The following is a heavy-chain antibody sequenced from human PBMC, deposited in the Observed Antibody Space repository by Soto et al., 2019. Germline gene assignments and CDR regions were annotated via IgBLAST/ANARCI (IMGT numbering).Heavy chain of an antibody. D-gene: IGHD1-20*01. Sequence: QVQLVESGGGVVQPGRSLRLSCAASGCTFSSYGMHWVRQAPGKGLEWVAVIWYDGSNKYYADSVKGRFTISRDNSKNTLYLQMNSLRAEDTAVYYCARDLSNWNDVFGMDVWGQGTTVTVSS. CDR3: ARDLSNWNDVFGMDV. V-gene: IGHV3-33*01. CDR2: IWYDGSNK. CDR1: GCTFSSYG. J-gene: IGHJ6*02.